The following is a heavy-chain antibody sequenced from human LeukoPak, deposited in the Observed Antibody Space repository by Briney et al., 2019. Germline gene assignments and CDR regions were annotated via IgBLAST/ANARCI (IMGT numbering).Heavy chain of an antibody. CDR1: GFTFSSYA. D-gene: IGHD5-24*01. CDR2: ISYDGSNK. J-gene: IGHJ3*02. Sequence: PGRSLRLSCAASGFTFSSYAMHWVRQAPGKGLEWVAVISYDGSNKYYADSVKGRFTISRDNSKNTLYLQMNSLRAGDTAVYYCARDWEMATIGDAFDIWGQGTMVTVSS. CDR3: ARDWEMATIGDAFDI. V-gene: IGHV3-30*04.